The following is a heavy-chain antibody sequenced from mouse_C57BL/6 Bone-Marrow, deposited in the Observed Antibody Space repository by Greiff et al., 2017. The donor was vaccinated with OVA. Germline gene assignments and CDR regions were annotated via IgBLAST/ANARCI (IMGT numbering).Heavy chain of an antibody. J-gene: IGHJ4*01. Sequence: VQLQQSGPELVKPGASVKISCKASGYAFSSSWMNWVKQRPGKGLEWIGRIYPGDGDTNYNGKFKGKATLTADKSSSTAYMQLSSLTSEDSAVYFCANYGSSYYYAIDYWGQGTSVTVSA. CDR3: ANYGSSYYYAIDY. CDR2: IYPGDGDT. D-gene: IGHD1-1*01. V-gene: IGHV1-82*01. CDR1: GYAFSSSW.